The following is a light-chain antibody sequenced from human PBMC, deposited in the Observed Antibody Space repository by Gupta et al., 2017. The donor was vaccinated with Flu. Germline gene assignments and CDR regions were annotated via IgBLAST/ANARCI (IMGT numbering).Light chain of an antibody. CDR2: DVS. Sequence: QSALTQPVSVSGSPGQSITITCTGTSSYVGGNNYVSWYQQLPGTAPKLMVYDVSNRPSGGSNRFSGSKSGNTASVTSTGLQAEEEADYYCSSETSSSTRVVFGGGTKLTVL. CDR1: SSYVGGNNY. CDR3: SSETSSSTRVV. V-gene: IGLV2-14*01. J-gene: IGLJ2*01.